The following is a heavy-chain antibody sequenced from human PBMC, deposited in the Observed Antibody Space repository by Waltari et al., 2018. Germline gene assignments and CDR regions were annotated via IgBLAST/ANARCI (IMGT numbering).Heavy chain of an antibody. Sequence: QVQLQESGPGLVKPSQTLSLTCTVSGGSISPGGYYWSWIPQHPGKGLEWIGYTYYSGSAFYNPSLKSLLTISLDTSKNQLSLRLTPVTAADTAVYFCARVAAISPYAFDIWGRGTMVTVSS. V-gene: IGHV4-31*01. CDR2: TYYSGSA. J-gene: IGHJ3*02. CDR3: ARVAAISPYAFDI. D-gene: IGHD2-2*02. CDR1: GGSISPGGYY.